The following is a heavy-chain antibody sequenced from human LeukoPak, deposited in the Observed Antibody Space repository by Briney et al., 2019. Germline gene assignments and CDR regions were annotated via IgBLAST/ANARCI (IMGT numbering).Heavy chain of an antibody. V-gene: IGHV1-2*02. CDR1: GYTFNGYY. D-gene: IGHD6-19*01. CDR2: INPNSGGT. Sequence: ASVKVPCKASGYTFNGYYMHWVRQAPGQGLEWMGWINPNSGGTNYAQKFQGRVTMTRDTSISTAYMELSRLRSDDTAVYYCARDREQWLAVPYWGQGTLVTVSS. J-gene: IGHJ4*02. CDR3: ARDREQWLAVPY.